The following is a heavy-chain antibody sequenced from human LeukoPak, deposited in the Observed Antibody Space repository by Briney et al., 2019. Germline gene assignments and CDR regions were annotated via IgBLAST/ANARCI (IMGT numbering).Heavy chain of an antibody. J-gene: IGHJ5*02. CDR2: INPSGGST. V-gene: IGHV1-46*01. D-gene: IGHD3-16*01. Sequence: ASVNVSCKASGYTFTSYYMHWVRQAPGQGLEWMGIINPSGGSTSYAQKFQGRVTMTRDTSTSTVYMELSSLRSEDTAVYYCAREGEDNWFDPWGQGTLVTVSS. CDR3: AREGEDNWFDP. CDR1: GYTFTSYY.